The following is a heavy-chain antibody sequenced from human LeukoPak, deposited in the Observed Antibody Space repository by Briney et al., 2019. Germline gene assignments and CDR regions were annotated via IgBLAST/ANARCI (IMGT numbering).Heavy chain of an antibody. D-gene: IGHD3-22*01. CDR1: GFTITRTP. CDR3: AKNYSDTRASFAY. V-gene: IGHV3-23*01. J-gene: IGHJ4*01. Sequence: AAGFTITRTPTRTAHKATAHGQAQLAGIDGSGGNTYSPHSVNVRISITRDNSQTTLYLQMNSLRAEDTAVYYCAKNYSDTRASFAYRAHGTLVTVS. CDR2: IDGSGGNT.